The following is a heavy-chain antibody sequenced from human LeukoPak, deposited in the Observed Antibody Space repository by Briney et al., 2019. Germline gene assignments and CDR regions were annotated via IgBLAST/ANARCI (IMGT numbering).Heavy chain of an antibody. Sequence: GGSLRLSCAASGFTFSSYAMSWVRQAPGKGLEWVSAISGSGGSTYYADSVKGRFTISRDNSKNTLYLQMNSLRAEDTAVYYCAKDLRDLYYDSSGPEPYDYWGQGTLVTVSS. CDR3: AKDLRDLYYDSSGPEPYDY. CDR2: ISGSGGST. D-gene: IGHD3-22*01. V-gene: IGHV3-23*01. J-gene: IGHJ4*02. CDR1: GFTFSSYA.